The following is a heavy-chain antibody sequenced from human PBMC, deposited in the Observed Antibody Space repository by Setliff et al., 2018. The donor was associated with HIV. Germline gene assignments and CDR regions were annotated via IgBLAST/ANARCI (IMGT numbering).Heavy chain of an antibody. D-gene: IGHD1-26*01. CDR1: GFTFSSYV. CDR3: VRDPIEGYPDYFDY. Sequence: GGSLRLSCAATGFTFSSYVLHWVRQAPGKGLEWVAVMSTGGDIKIYADSVKGRFTISRDNSKNTLFLQMNSLRAEDTATYYCVRDPIEGYPDYFDYWGQGTLVTVSS. V-gene: IGHV3-30-3*01. J-gene: IGHJ4*02. CDR2: MSTGGDIK.